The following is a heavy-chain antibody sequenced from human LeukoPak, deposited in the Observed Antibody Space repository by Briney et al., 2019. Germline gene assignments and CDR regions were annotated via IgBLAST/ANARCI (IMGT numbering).Heavy chain of an antibody. Sequence: PGGSLRLSCAASGFTFSTYEMSWVRQAPGQGLEWVANINQDGSEKYYVDSVKGRFTISRDNAKNSLYLQMNTLRAEDTAVYYCARLLVYNSGGEAFDYWGPGTLVTVSS. CDR3: ARLLVYNSGGEAFDY. V-gene: IGHV3-7*01. CDR1: GFTFSTYE. CDR2: INQDGSEK. D-gene: IGHD3-10*01. J-gene: IGHJ4*02.